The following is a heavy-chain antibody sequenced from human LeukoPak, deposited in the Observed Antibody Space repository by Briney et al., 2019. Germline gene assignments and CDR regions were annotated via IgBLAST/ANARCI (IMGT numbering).Heavy chain of an antibody. CDR1: GYTFTGYY. Sequence: ASVKVSCKASGYTFTGYYMHWVRQAPGQGLEWRGWINPNSGGTNYAQKFQGRVTMTRDTSISTAYMELSRLRSDDTAVYYCARAHQLLWLGEARFSPRPEFDYWGQGTLVTVSS. CDR3: ARAHQLLWLGEARFSPRPEFDY. CDR2: INPNSGGT. V-gene: IGHV1-2*02. J-gene: IGHJ4*02. D-gene: IGHD3-10*01.